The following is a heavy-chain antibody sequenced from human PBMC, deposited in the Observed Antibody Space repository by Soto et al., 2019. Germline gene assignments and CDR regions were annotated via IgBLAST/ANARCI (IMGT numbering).Heavy chain of an antibody. V-gene: IGHV4-31*03. CDR2: IYYSGST. Sequence: SETLSLTCTVSGGSISSGGYYWSWIRQHPGKGLEWIGYIYYSGSTYYNPSLKSRVTISVDTSKNQFSLKLSSVTAADTAVYYCARALRFFDWLLFFDYGGKGPLVTVPS. J-gene: IGHJ4*02. CDR3: ARALRFFDWLLFFDY. D-gene: IGHD3-3*01. CDR1: GGSISSGGYY.